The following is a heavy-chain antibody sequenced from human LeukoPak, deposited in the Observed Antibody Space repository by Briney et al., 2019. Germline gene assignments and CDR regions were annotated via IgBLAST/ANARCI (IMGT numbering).Heavy chain of an antibody. CDR3: ARDRELGY. CDR2: IYNSGST. CDR1: GGSISIYY. Sequence: PSGTLSLTCTVYGGSISIYYWSWIRQPPGKGLEWIGYIYNSGSTNYNPSLKSRVTISVDTSKNQFSLRLNSVTAADTAVYYCARDRELGYWGQGTLVTVSS. V-gene: IGHV4-59*01. D-gene: IGHD3-10*01. J-gene: IGHJ4*02.